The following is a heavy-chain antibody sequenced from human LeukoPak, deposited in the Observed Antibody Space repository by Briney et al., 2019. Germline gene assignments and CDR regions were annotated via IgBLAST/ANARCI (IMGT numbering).Heavy chain of an antibody. J-gene: IGHJ3*02. V-gene: IGHV4-4*02. D-gene: IGHD2-8*01. CDR3: ARDCTNGVCYHDAFDI. CDR2: IYHSGST. Sequence: SETLSLTCAVSGGSISSSNWWSWVRQPPGKGLEWIGEIYHSGSTNYNPSLKSRVTISVDKSKNQFSLKLSSVTAADTAVYYCARDCTNGVCYHDAFDIWGQGTMVTVSS. CDR1: GGSISSSNW.